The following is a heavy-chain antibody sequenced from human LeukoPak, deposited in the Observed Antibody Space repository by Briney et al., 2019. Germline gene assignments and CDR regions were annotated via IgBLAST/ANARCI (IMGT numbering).Heavy chain of an antibody. J-gene: IGHJ5*02. V-gene: IGHV1-46*01. D-gene: IGHD2-2*01. CDR2: IKSGDGGT. CDR3: AREVPSAFWFDP. Sequence: GASVKVSCKASGYTFTSYHMHWVRQAPGQGLEWMGIIKSGDGGTIYAQKFQGRVAMTRDTSTSTVYMELSGLTSEDTAVYFCAREVPSAFWFDPWGQGTLVTVSS. CDR1: GYTFTSYH.